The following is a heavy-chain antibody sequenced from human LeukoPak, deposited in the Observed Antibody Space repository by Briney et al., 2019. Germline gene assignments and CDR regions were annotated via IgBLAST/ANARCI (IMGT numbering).Heavy chain of an antibody. CDR1: GFSFSSYE. V-gene: IGHV3-48*03. CDR2: ISSSGNTI. Sequence: GGSLRLSCAASGFSFSSYEMNWVRQAPGKGLEWVSYISSSGNTIYYADSVKGRFTISRDNAKNSLYLQMNSLRAEDTAVYYCARGGGYYGSGSLHYYYYGMDVWGQGTTVTVSS. D-gene: IGHD3-10*01. CDR3: ARGGGYYGSGSLHYYYYGMDV. J-gene: IGHJ6*02.